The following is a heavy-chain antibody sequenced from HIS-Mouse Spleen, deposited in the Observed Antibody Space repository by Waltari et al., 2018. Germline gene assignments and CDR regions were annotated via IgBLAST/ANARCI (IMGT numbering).Heavy chain of an antibody. Sequence: QVQLVQSGAEVKKPGASVKVSCKDSGYPFTRYDLNWVQQATGQGLERMGWMNPNSGNNGYAQKFQGRVTMTRNTSISTAYMELSSLRSEDTAVYYCARGHDYSNYFDYWGQGTLVTVSS. CDR2: MNPNSGNN. D-gene: IGHD4-4*01. J-gene: IGHJ4*02. CDR3: ARGHDYSNYFDY. V-gene: IGHV1-8*01. CDR1: GYPFTRYD.